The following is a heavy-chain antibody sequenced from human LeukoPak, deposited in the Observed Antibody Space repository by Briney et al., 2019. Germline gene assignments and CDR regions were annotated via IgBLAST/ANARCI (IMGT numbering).Heavy chain of an antibody. CDR1: GGSISSYH. CDR3: ARGRVEWGYSSSWYSPWSYYYYGMDV. CDR2: IYTSGST. V-gene: IGHV4-4*07. J-gene: IGHJ6*02. D-gene: IGHD6-13*01. Sequence: PSETLSLTCTVSGGSISSYHWSRIRQPAGKGLEWIGRIYTSGSTNYNPSLKSRVTMSVDTSKNQFSLKLSSVTAADTAVYYCARGRVEWGYSSSWYSPWSYYYYGMDVWGQGTTVTVSS.